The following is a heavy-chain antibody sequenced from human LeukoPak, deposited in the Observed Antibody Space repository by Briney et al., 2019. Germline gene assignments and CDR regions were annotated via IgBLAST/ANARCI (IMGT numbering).Heavy chain of an antibody. Sequence: SETLSLTCTVSGASISSYYWSWIRQPPGKGLEWIGYIYYSGSTNYNPSLKSRVTISADTSKNQFSLKLISVTAADTAVYYCASRKLGNDYWGQGTLVTVSS. J-gene: IGHJ4*02. CDR1: GASISSYY. CDR2: IYYSGST. D-gene: IGHD7-27*01. CDR3: ASRKLGNDY. V-gene: IGHV4-59*01.